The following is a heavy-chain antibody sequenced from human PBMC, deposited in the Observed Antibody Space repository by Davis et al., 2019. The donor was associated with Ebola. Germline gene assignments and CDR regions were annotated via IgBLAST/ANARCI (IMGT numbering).Heavy chain of an antibody. J-gene: IGHJ5*02. CDR3: ARDFGVGWFDP. Sequence: MPSETLSLTCAVYGGSFSGYYWSWIRQPPGKGLEWIGEINHSGSTNYNPSLKSRVTISVDTFKNQFSLKLSSVTAADTAVYYCARDFGVGWFDPWGQGTLVTVSS. CDR1: GGSFSGYY. CDR2: INHSGST. V-gene: IGHV4-34*01. D-gene: IGHD3-3*01.